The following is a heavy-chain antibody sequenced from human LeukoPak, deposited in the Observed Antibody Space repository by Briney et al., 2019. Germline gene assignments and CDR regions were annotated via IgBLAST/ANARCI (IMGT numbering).Heavy chain of an antibody. Sequence: GSLTLSCVASGFSFSSSMSWVRQAPGKGLEWVSVISGSGDLTDYADSVKGRFTISRDNSESTLYLQMNSLRAEDTAFYHCVKSTTGCYCGWFDIWGQRTLVTVSS. CDR2: ISGSGDLT. CDR3: VKSTTGCYCGWFDI. CDR1: GFSFSSS. D-gene: IGHD2-2*01. V-gene: IGHV3-23*01. J-gene: IGHJ5*02.